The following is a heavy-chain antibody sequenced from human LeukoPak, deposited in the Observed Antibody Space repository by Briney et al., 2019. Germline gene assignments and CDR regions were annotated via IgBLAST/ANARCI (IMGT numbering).Heavy chain of an antibody. D-gene: IGHD3-22*01. Sequence: SETLSLTCAVYGGSFSGYYWSWIRQPPGKGLEWIGEINHSGSTNYNPSLKSRVTISVDTSKNQFSLKLSSVAAADTALYYCARGFYCYDDYWGQGTLVTVSS. CDR1: GGSFSGYY. V-gene: IGHV4-34*01. J-gene: IGHJ4*02. CDR2: INHSGST. CDR3: ARGFYCYDDY.